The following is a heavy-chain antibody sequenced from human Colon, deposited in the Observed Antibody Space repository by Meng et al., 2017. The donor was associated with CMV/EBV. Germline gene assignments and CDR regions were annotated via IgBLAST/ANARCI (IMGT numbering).Heavy chain of an antibody. CDR3: VRESQSGSYIYLQH. CDR1: GYTFTNYG. Sequence: VLLVQSGDEVKKPGASVKVSCKASGYTFTNYGISWVRQAPGQGLEWMGWISAYTGDTYYAQKFQGRVTMTTDTSTSTAYMELRSLRSDDTAVYYCVRESQSGSYIYLQHWGQGTLVTVSS. CDR2: ISAYTGDT. D-gene: IGHD1-26*01. J-gene: IGHJ1*01. V-gene: IGHV1-18*01.